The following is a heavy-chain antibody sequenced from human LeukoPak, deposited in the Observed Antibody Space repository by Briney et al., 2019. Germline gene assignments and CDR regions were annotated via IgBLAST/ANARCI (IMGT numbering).Heavy chain of an antibody. J-gene: IGHJ4*02. CDR1: GFTFSTYW. Sequence: GGSLRLSCAASGFTFSTYWMHWARQAPGKGLVWVSRISSDGSTPSYADSVKGRFTISRDNGKNTLYLQMNSLRAEDTAVYYCTRVGSGTTRDYWGQGTLVTVSS. CDR3: TRVGSGTTRDY. V-gene: IGHV3-74*01. D-gene: IGHD1-14*01. CDR2: ISSDGSTP.